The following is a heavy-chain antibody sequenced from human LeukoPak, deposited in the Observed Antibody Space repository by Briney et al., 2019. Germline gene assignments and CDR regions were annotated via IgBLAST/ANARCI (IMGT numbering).Heavy chain of an antibody. CDR3: EKETRETRLANYFYDSSGYSNIDS. J-gene: IGHJ4*02. V-gene: IGHV3-23*02. CDR1: GFIFNRFS. D-gene: IGHD3-22*01. CDR2: INVAGDRS. Sequence: GGSLRLSCSASGFIFNRFSMIWVRQAPGKGLEWGSSINVAGDRSYYGESVNGRLHISRYNSNNTLFLQINGLRAEDTAVYYCEKETRETRLANYFYDSSGYSNIDSGGRGTLVLVSS.